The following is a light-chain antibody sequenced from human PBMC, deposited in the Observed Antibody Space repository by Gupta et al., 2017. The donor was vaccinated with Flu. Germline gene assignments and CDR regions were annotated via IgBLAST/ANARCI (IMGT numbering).Light chain of an antibody. CDR1: TSDVGGYNH. CDR2: EVS. Sequence: QSALTQPASVSGSPGQSVTISCTGTTSDVGGYNHVSWYQQHPGKAPKLIIYEVSDRPSGVSNRFSGSKASLTISGLQAEDEADYYCSSYRTGDTWVFGGGTKLTVL. J-gene: IGLJ3*02. CDR3: SSYRTGDTWV. V-gene: IGLV2-14*01.